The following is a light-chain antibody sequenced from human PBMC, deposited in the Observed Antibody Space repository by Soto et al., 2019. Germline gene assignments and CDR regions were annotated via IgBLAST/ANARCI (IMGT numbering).Light chain of an antibody. CDR1: SSDVGGYNY. V-gene: IGLV2-11*01. J-gene: IGLJ2*01. CDR3: CSYAGSYSLV. CDR2: DVT. Sequence: QSVLTQPRSVSGSPGQSVTISCTGTSSDVGGYNYVSWYQHHPGKAPKLMIYDVTKRPSGVPHRFSGSKSGNTASLTISGLQAEDEGDYYCCSYAGSYSLVFGGGTKLTVL.